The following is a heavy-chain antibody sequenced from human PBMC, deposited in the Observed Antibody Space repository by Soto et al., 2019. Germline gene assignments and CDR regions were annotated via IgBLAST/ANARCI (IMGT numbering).Heavy chain of an antibody. D-gene: IGHD1-1*01. CDR1: GGSISSGGYY. Sequence: SETLSLTCTVSGGSISSGGYYWSWIRQHPGKGLEWIGYIYYSGSTYYNPSLKSRVTISVDTSKNQFSLKLSSVTAADTAVYYCVRDLGSWKGYNWFDPCGQGTLVTVSS. CDR3: VRDLGSWKGYNWFDP. J-gene: IGHJ5*02. V-gene: IGHV4-31*03. CDR2: IYYSGST.